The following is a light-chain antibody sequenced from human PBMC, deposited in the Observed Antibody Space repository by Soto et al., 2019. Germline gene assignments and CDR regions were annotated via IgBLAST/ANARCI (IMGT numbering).Light chain of an antibody. V-gene: IGKV3-20*01. CDR3: QQYDSSSWT. Sequence: EIPLTQSPGTLSLSPGERATLSCRASKRVSDSYLAWYQQKPGKAPSLLIYDTSSRATGVPARFSGSGSGTEFTLTISRLQPEDFAAYYCQQYDSSSWTFGQGTKVDIK. J-gene: IGKJ1*01. CDR1: KRVSDSY. CDR2: DTS.